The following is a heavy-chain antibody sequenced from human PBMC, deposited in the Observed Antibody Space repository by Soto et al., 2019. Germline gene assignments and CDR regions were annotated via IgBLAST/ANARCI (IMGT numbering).Heavy chain of an antibody. D-gene: IGHD2-15*01. CDR1: GFTFSSYG. CDR3: AKGQSVVAATADWFDP. J-gene: IGHJ5*02. CDR2: ISYDGSNK. Sequence: QVQLVESGGGVVQPGRSLRLSCAASGFTFSSYGMHWVRQAPGKGLEWVAVISYDGSNKYYADSVKGRFTISRDNSKNTLYQQMNSLRAEDTAVYYCAKGQSVVAATADWFDPWGQGTLVTVSS. V-gene: IGHV3-30*18.